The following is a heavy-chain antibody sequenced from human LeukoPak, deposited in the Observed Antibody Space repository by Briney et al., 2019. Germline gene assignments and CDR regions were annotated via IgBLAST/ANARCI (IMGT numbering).Heavy chain of an antibody. CDR2: IYPGDSDT. J-gene: IGHJ3*02. Sequence: GESLKISCKGSGYSLTSYWIGWVRQMPGKGLEWMGIIYPGDSDTRYNPSFQGQVTISADKSISTAYLQWSSLKASDTAMYYCARPRGYSGSYEGAFDIWGQGTMVTVSS. D-gene: IGHD1-26*01. CDR3: ARPRGYSGSYEGAFDI. CDR1: GYSLTSYW. V-gene: IGHV5-51*01.